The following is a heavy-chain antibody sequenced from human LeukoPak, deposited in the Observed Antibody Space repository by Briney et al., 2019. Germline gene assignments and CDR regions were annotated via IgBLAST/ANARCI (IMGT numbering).Heavy chain of an antibody. CDR2: ISGSGGST. Sequence: GGSLRLSCAASGFTFSSYAMSWVRQAPGKGLELVSAISGSGGSTYYADSVKGRFTISRDNSKNTLYLQMNSLRAEDTAVYYCAKASGGSYSYYFDYWGQGTLVTVSS. CDR1: GFTFSSYA. J-gene: IGHJ4*02. D-gene: IGHD1-26*01. CDR3: AKASGGSYSYYFDY. V-gene: IGHV3-23*01.